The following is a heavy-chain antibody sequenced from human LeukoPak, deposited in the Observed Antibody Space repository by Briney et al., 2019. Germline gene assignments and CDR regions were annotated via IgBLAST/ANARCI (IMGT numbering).Heavy chain of an antibody. V-gene: IGHV4-39*07. CDR2: IYYSGST. CDR1: GGSISSSSYY. D-gene: IGHD4-17*01. J-gene: IGHJ4*02. Sequence: SETLSLTCTVSGGSISSSSYYWGWIRQPPGKGLEWIGTIYYSGSTYYNPSLKSQVTISVDTSKNQFSLKLSSVTAADTAVYYCARVPTVTFFDYWGQGTLVTVSS. CDR3: ARVPTVTFFDY.